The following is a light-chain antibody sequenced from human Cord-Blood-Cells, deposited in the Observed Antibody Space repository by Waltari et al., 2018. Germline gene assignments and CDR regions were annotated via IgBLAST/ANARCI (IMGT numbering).Light chain of an antibody. Sequence: QSVLTQPPSASGTPGQRVTISCSGSSSNIGSNYVYWYQQLPGTAPKLLIYRNNQWPSGVPDRFSGSKSGTSASLAISGLRYEDEADYYCAAWDDSLSGRVFGGGTKLTVL. CDR3: AAWDDSLSGRV. CDR1: SSNIGSNY. CDR2: RNN. V-gene: IGLV1-47*01. J-gene: IGLJ3*02.